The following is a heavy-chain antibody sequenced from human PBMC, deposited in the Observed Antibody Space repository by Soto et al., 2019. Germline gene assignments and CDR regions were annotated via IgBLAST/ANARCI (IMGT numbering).Heavy chain of an antibody. J-gene: IGHJ6*02. V-gene: IGHV3-7*01. Sequence: GGSLRLSCAASGFTFSSYWMSWVRQAPGKGLEWVANIKQDGSEKYYVDSVKGRFTISRDNAKNSLYLQMNSLRAEDTAVYYCAREGLYGDYYYYYYYGMDVWGQGTTVTVSS. CDR3: AREGLYGDYYYYYYYGMDV. CDR1: GFTFSSYW. D-gene: IGHD4-17*01. CDR2: IKQDGSEK.